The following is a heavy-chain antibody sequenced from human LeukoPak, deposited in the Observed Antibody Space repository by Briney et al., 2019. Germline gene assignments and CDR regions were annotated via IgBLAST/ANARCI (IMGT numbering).Heavy chain of an antibody. CDR3: ARDGSTYKYYYYMDV. Sequence: GASVKVSCKASGYTFTSYYMHWVRQAPGQGLEWMGIINASGGSTSYAQKFQGRVTMTRDMSTSTVYMELSSLRSEDTAVYYCARDGSTYKYYYYMDVWGKGTTVTVSS. J-gene: IGHJ6*03. CDR1: GYTFTSYY. D-gene: IGHD4-11*01. CDR2: INASGGST. V-gene: IGHV1-46*01.